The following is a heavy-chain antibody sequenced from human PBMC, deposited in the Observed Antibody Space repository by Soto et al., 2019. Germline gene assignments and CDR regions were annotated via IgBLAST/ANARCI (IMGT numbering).Heavy chain of an antibody. CDR3: TSQPLFGGYSYYFDS. Sequence: PGGSLRLSCIVSGFTPSNAHMSWVRQPPGEGLEWVGRIRSKSDDGTTAYAAPVKGRFTISRDDSKNTLYLQMTSLKTEDTAVYYCTSQPLFGGYSYYFDSWGQGALVTVS. V-gene: IGHV3-15*01. J-gene: IGHJ4*02. D-gene: IGHD3-16*01. CDR2: IRSKSDDGTT. CDR1: GFTPSNAH.